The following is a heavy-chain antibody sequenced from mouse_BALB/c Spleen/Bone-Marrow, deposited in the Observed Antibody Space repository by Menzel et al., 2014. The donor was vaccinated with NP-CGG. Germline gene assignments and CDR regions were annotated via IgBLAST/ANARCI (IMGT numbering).Heavy chain of an antibody. V-gene: IGHV2-6-7*01. CDR1: GFSLTGYG. D-gene: IGHD4-1*01. CDR3: ASDQSGFYAMDY. J-gene: IGHJ4*01. CDR2: IWGDGST. Sequence: QVQLQQSGPGLVAPSQSLSITCTVSGFSLTGYGVNWVRRPPGKGLEWLGMIWGDGSTDYNSALKSRLSISKDNSKSQVFLKMNSLQTDDTARYYCASDQSGFYAMDYWGQGTSVTVSS.